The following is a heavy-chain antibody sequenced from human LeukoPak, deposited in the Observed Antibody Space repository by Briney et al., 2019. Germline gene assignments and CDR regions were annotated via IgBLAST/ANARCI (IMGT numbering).Heavy chain of an antibody. CDR2: IKQDGSEK. J-gene: IGHJ4*02. Sequence: GSLRLSCAASRFTFSSYWMSWVRQAPGKGLEWVANIKQDGSEKYSADSVKGRFTISRDNAKNSLYLQMDSLRVEDTAFYYCARDLAYSRLDYWGQGMLVTVSS. CDR3: ARDLAYSRLDY. V-gene: IGHV3-7*01. D-gene: IGHD5-18*01. CDR1: RFTFSSYW.